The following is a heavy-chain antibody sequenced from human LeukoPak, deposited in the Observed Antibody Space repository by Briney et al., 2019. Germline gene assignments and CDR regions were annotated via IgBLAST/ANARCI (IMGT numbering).Heavy chain of an antibody. V-gene: IGHV4-34*01. Sequence: TSETLSLTCAVYGGSFSGYYWSWIRQSPGKGLEWIGEINHSGSTHYNPSLKSRVIISVDTSKRRFFLKLNSVTAADTAVYYCARESNSGYYRSDFWGQGSPVTVSS. CDR3: ARESNSGYYRSDF. CDR1: GGSFSGYY. CDR2: INHSGST. J-gene: IGHJ4*02. D-gene: IGHD3-22*01.